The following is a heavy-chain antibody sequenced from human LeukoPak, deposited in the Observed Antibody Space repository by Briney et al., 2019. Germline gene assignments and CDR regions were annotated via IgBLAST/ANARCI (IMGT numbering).Heavy chain of an antibody. Sequence: SQTLSLTFGILGDTFSPNGAPGNWIRQSPSRGLEWLGRTYYRSKWYNDYAVSVKGRIAINPDTSKDQFSLQLDSVTLEDTAVPYCARDKYRRPLFLLGGQGTLVTVSS. CDR2: TYYRSKWYN. D-gene: IGHD2-2*01. CDR3: ARDKYRRPLFLL. CDR1: GDTFSPNGAP. V-gene: IGHV6-1*01. J-gene: IGHJ4*02.